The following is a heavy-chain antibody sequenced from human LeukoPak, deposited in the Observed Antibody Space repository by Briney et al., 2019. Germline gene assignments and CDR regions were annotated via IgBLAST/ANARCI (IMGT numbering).Heavy chain of an antibody. CDR3: VRGVGVSRFNYLDP. Sequence: GGSLRLSCAASGFTFSSFGMHWVRQAPGKGLEWVAVIWYDASNKYYVDSVKGRFTIPRDNSKNTLYLQMNSLRDDDTAVYYCVRGVGVSRFNYLDPWGQGTLVTVSS. CDR1: GFTFSSFG. V-gene: IGHV3-33*01. J-gene: IGHJ5*02. CDR2: IWYDASNK. D-gene: IGHD1-7*01.